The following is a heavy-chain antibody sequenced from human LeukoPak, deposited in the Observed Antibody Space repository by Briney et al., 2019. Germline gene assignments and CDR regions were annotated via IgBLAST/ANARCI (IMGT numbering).Heavy chain of an antibody. J-gene: IGHJ4*02. Sequence: GGSLRLSCAASGFTFSSYAMSWVRQAPGKGLEWVSAISGSGGSTYYADSVKGRFTISRDNSKNTLYLQMNSLRAEDTAVYYCAKGGFRGYCSSTSCYDNFDYWGQGTLVTVSS. CDR3: AKGGFRGYCSSTSCYDNFDY. V-gene: IGHV3-23*01. CDR2: ISGSGGST. CDR1: GFTFSSYA. D-gene: IGHD2-2*01.